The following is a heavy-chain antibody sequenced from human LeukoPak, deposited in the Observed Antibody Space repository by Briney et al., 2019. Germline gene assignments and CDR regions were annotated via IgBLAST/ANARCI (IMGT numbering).Heavy chain of an antibody. J-gene: IGHJ6*02. D-gene: IGHD3-16*01. V-gene: IGHV4-61*01. CDR2: IYYSGST. CDR1: GGSVSSGSYS. Sequence: PSETLSLTCTVSGGSVSSGSYSWSWIRQPPGKGLEWIGYIYYSGSTNYNPSLKSRVTISVDTSKNQYSLKLSSVTAADTAVYYCARGRGTYYYYGMDVWGQGTTVTVSS. CDR3: ARGRGTYYYYGMDV.